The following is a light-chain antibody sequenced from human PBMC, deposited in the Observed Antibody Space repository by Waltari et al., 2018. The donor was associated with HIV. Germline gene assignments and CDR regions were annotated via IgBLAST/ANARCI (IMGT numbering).Light chain of an antibody. CDR3: QQRSNWPHT. Sequence: EIVLTQSPATLSLSPGERATLSCRASQSLSSYLAWYQQKPGQAPRLLVYDAFNRATGIPARFSGSGSGTDFTLTISSLEPEDFAVYYCQQRSNWPHTFGQGTKLEIK. J-gene: IGKJ2*01. V-gene: IGKV3-11*01. CDR2: DAF. CDR1: QSLSSY.